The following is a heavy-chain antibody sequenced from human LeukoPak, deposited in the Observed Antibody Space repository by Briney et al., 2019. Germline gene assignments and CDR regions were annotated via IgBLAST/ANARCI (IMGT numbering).Heavy chain of an antibody. V-gene: IGHV1-2*02. D-gene: IGHD5-24*01. CDR2: INPNSGGT. CDR3: ARDLTWLQLYYFDY. J-gene: IGHJ4*02. CDR1: GGTFSSYA. Sequence: ASVKVSCKASGGTFSSYAISWVRQAPGQGLEWMGWINPNSGGTNYAQKFQGRVTMTRDTSISTAYMELSRLRSDDTAVYYCARDLTWLQLYYFDYWGQGTLVTVSS.